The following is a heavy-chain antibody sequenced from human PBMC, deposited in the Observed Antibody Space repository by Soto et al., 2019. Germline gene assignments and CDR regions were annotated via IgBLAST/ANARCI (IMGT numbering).Heavy chain of an antibody. CDR1: GGAINSTVYY. Sequence: NPSETLSLTCTVSGGAINSTVYYWGWIRQPPGKGLEWIGSSNYGGPTYYSPSLQSRVTISLDTAKNHFSLNLRSVTAADTAVYYCARHGDYSTSVYYYYGMDVWGQGTTVTVSS. V-gene: IGHV4-39*01. J-gene: IGHJ6*02. CDR3: ARHGDYSTSVYYYYGMDV. CDR2: SNYGGPT. D-gene: IGHD6-13*01.